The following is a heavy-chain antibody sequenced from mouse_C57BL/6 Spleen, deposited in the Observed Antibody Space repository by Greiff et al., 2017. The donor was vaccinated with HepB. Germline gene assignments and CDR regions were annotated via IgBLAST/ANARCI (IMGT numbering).Heavy chain of an antibody. CDR2: IYPRSGNT. D-gene: IGHD2-4*01. CDR1: GYTFTSYG. V-gene: IGHV1-81*01. J-gene: IGHJ4*01. Sequence: VQLQQSGAELARPGASVKLSCKASGYTFTSYGISWVKQRTGQGLEWIGEIYPRSGNTYYNEKFKGKATLTADKSSSTAYMELRSLTSEDSAVYFCARSIYYDYDESPSRDYWGQGTSVTVSS. CDR3: ARSIYYDYDESPSRDY.